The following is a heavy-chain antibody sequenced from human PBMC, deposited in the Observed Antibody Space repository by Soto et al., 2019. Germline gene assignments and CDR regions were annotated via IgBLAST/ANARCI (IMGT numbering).Heavy chain of an antibody. D-gene: IGHD5-12*01. CDR2: IYYSGST. CDR3: ARGVVGYSGYDLDRGAFDI. V-gene: IGHV4-39*01. Sequence: PSETLSLTCTVSGGSISSSSYYWGWIRQPPGKGLEWIGSIYYSGSTYYNPSLKSRVTISVDTSKNQFSLKLSSVTAADTAVYYCARGVVGYSGYDLDRGAFDIWGQGTMVTVSS. CDR1: GGSISSSSYY. J-gene: IGHJ3*02.